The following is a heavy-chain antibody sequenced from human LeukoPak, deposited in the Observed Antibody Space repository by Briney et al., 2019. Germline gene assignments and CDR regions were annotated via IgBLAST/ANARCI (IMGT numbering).Heavy chain of an antibody. V-gene: IGHV4-39*01. CDR1: AGSISSTNHH. CDR2: LYSGRTT. Sequence: SETLSLTCTVSAGSISSTNHHWGWIRQSPGKGLEWIGSLYSGRTTYYNPSLDSRVTISVVTSKNQFSLQLNSVTAADTAVYYCVRHDGRGGATMGALDSWGQGSLVTVSS. CDR3: VRHDGRGGATMGALDS. J-gene: IGHJ4*02. D-gene: IGHD5-12*01.